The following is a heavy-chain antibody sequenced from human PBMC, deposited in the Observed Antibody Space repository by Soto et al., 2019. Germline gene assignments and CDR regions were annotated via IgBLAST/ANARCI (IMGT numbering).Heavy chain of an antibody. J-gene: IGHJ3*02. CDR1: GGSFSGCY. D-gene: IGHD3-9*01. Sequence: SETLSLTCAVYGGSFSGCYWSWIRQPPGKGLEWIGEVNHSGSTNYNPSLKSRVTISVDTSKNQFSLKLSSVTAADTAVYYCARVRLRYFDWLLAAFDIWGQGTMVTVSS. V-gene: IGHV4-34*01. CDR3: ARVRLRYFDWLLAAFDI. CDR2: VNHSGST.